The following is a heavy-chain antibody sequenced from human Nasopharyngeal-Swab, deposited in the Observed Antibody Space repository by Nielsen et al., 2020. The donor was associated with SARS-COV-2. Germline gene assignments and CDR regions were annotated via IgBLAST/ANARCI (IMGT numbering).Heavy chain of an antibody. CDR1: GGSISSSSYY. V-gene: IGHV4-39*07. CDR3: ARVDSSGYYYVWYYGMDV. CDR2: IYYSGST. Sequence: AETLSLTCTAPGGSISSSSYYWGWIRQPPGKGLEWIGSIYYSGSTYYNPSLKSRVTISVDTSKNQFSLKLSSVTAADTAVYYCARVDSSGYYYVWYYGMDVWGQGTTVTVSS. D-gene: IGHD3-22*01. J-gene: IGHJ6*02.